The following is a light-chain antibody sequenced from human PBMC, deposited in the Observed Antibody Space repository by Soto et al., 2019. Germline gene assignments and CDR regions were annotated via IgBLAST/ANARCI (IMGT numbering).Light chain of an antibody. CDR3: QQSNSFPFT. CDR2: AAS. V-gene: IGKV1-12*01. Sequence: GDRVTLTCRASQDISSWLAWYQQKPGKAPELLIYAASTLQSGVPSRFSGSGSGTHFTLTISSLQPEDFATYYCQQSNSFPFTFGQGTRLEIK. J-gene: IGKJ5*01. CDR1: QDISSW.